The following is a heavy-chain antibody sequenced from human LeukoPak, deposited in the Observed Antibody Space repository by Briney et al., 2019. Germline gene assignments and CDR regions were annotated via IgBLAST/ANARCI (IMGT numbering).Heavy chain of an antibody. CDR1: GASISSDKW. Sequence: SETLSLTCAVSGASISSDKWWSWVRPPPGKGLEWIGEINHSGNTNYSPSLKRRVTMSTDKSNNEFSLRLTSVTAADTAVYYCARAGVWLPAVWGQGTLVTVSS. J-gene: IGHJ4*02. CDR3: ARAGVWLPAV. CDR2: INHSGNT. D-gene: IGHD3-9*01. V-gene: IGHV4-4*02.